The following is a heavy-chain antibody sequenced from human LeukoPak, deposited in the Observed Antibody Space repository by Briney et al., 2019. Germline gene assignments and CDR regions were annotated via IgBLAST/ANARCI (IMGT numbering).Heavy chain of an antibody. V-gene: IGHV1-69*06. CDR1: GGTFSSYA. J-gene: IGHJ6*04. CDR2: IIPIFGTA. Sequence: EASVKVSCKASGGTFSSYAISWVRQAPGQGLEWMGGIIPIFGTANYAQKFQGRVTITADKSTSTAYMELSSLRSEDTAVYYYARGPPYYYYGMDVWGKGTTVTVSS. CDR3: ARGPPYYYYGMDV.